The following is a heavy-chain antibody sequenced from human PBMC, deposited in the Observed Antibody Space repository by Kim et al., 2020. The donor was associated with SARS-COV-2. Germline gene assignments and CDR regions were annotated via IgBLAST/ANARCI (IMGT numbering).Heavy chain of an antibody. CDR2: INPNSGGT. J-gene: IGHJ3*02. D-gene: IGHD2-15*01. Sequence: ASVKVSCKASGYTFTGYYMHWVRQAPGQGLEWMGWINPNSGGTNYAQKFQGRVTMTRDTSISTAYMELSRLRSDDTAVYYCARDVGGYCSGGSCYSGFGDDAFDIWGQGTMVTVSS. CDR3: ARDVGGYCSGGSCYSGFGDDAFDI. V-gene: IGHV1-2*02. CDR1: GYTFTGYY.